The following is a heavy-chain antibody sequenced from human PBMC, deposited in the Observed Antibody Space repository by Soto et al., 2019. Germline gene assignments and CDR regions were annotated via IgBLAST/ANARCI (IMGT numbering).Heavy chain of an antibody. CDR2: ISGSISFT. D-gene: IGHD6-13*01. V-gene: IGHV3-11*05. J-gene: IGHJ1*01. CDR3: AKDRTESSSWYPEYFQH. Sequence: GGSLRLSCAASGFTFSAYYMTWIRQAPGKGLEWLSYISGSISFTNYADSVKGRFTISRDNSKNTLFLQMNSLRAEDTAVYYCAKDRTESSSWYPEYFQHWGQGTLVTVSS. CDR1: GFTFSAYY.